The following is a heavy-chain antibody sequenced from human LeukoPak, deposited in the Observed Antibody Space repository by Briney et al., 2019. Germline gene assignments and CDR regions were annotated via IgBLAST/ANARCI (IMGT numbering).Heavy chain of an antibody. CDR3: ASSYDSSGY. J-gene: IGHJ4*02. CDR1: GFTFSSYW. Sequence: GGSLRLSCAASGFTFSSYWMSWVRQAPGKGLEWVANIRQDGSDKYYVDSVKGRFTISRDNAKNSLYLQMNSLRTEDTAVYYCASSYDSSGYWGQGTLVTVSS. D-gene: IGHD3-22*01. V-gene: IGHV3-7*01. CDR2: IRQDGSDK.